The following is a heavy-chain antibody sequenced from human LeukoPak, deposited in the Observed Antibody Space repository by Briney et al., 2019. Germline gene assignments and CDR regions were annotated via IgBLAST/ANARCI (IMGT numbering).Heavy chain of an antibody. CDR2: FDSEDGET. J-gene: IGHJ4*02. CDR3: ATDRGDFGRYYFDY. Sequence: GASVKVSCKVSGYTLTELSMHWVRQAPGKGLEWMGGFDSEDGETIYAQKFQGRVTMTEDTSTDTAYMELSSLRSEDTAVYYCATDRGDFGRYYFDYWGQGTLVTVSS. CDR1: GYTLTELS. V-gene: IGHV1-24*01. D-gene: IGHD2-21*02.